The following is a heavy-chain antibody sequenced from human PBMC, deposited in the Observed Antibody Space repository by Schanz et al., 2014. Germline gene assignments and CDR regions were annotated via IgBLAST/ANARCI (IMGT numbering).Heavy chain of an antibody. CDR1: GFTFSIYA. D-gene: IGHD5-12*01. J-gene: IGHJ4*02. CDR2: INWNGGST. V-gene: IGHV3-20*04. Sequence: EVQLLESGGGLVQPGGSLRLSCAASGFTFSIYAMSWVRQAPGKGLEWVSGINWNGGSTGYADSVKGRFTISRDNAKNSLYLQMDSLRSEDTALYYCAKNRAGGYESFLDSWGQGTLVTVSS. CDR3: AKNRAGGYESFLDS.